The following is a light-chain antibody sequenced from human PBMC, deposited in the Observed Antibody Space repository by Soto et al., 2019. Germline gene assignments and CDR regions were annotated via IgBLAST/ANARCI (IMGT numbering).Light chain of an antibody. J-gene: IGLJ2*01. CDR2: EVS. Sequence: QSALTQPPSASGSPGQSVTISCTGTSSDVGGYNYVSWYQQHPGKAPKLMIYEVSKRPSGVPDRFSGSKSGNTASLTVSGLQAEDEEDYYCSSYAGSKGGFGGGTKLTVL. CDR1: SSDVGGYNY. CDR3: SSYAGSKGG. V-gene: IGLV2-8*01.